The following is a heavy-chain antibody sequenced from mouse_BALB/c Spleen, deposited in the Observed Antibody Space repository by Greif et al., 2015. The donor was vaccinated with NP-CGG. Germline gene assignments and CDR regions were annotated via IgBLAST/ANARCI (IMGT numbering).Heavy chain of an antibody. D-gene: IGHD2-4*01. J-gene: IGHJ3*01. V-gene: IGHV1-7*01. CDR1: GYTFTSYW. CDR2: INPSTGYT. CDR3: ARGDEDYDGGAY. Sequence: VKLQESGAELAKPGASVKMSCKASGYTFTSYWMHWVKQRPGQGLEWIGYINPSTGYTEYNQKFKDKATLTADKSSSTAYMQLSSLTSEGSAGYDCARGDEDYDGGAYWGQGTLGTVSA.